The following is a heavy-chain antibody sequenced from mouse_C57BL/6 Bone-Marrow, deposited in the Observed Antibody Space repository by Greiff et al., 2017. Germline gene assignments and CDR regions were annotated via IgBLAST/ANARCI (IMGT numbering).Heavy chain of an antibody. CDR1: GYTFTDYY. J-gene: IGHJ2*01. Sequence: EVQLQQSGPVLVKPGASVKMSCKASGYTFTDYYMNWVKQSHGKSLEWIGVINPYNGGTSYNQKFKGKATLTVDKSSSTAYMELNSLTSEDSAVYYCYDGYYGNYFDYWGQGTTLTVSS. V-gene: IGHV1-19*01. D-gene: IGHD2-3*01. CDR2: INPYNGGT. CDR3: YDGYYGNYFDY.